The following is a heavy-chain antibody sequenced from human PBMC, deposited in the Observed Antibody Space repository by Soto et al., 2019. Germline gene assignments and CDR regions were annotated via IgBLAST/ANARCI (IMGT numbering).Heavy chain of an antibody. CDR2: ISYDGSNK. D-gene: IGHD2-2*01. CDR3: ARTPIVVVLAASDV. CDR1: GFTFSSYA. Sequence: PGGSLRLSCAASGFTFSSYAMHWVRQAPGKGLEWVAVISYDGSNKYYADSVKGRFTISRDNSKNTLYLQMNSLRAEDTTVYYCARTPIVVVLAASDVWGQGTTVTVSS. J-gene: IGHJ6*02. V-gene: IGHV3-30-3*01.